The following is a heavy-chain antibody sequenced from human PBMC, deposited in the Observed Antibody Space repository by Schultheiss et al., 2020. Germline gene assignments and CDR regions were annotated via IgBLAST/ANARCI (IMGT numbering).Heavy chain of an antibody. V-gene: IGHV3-48*01. Sequence: GGSLRLSCAASGFTFSSVWMSWVRQAPGKGLEWVSYISSSSSTIYYADSVKGRFTISRDNAENSLCLQMNSLRPEDTAVYYCARIWGYTMDVWGQGTTVTVSS. J-gene: IGHJ6*02. CDR1: GFTFSSVW. D-gene: IGHD5-24*01. CDR2: ISSSSSTI. CDR3: ARIWGYTMDV.